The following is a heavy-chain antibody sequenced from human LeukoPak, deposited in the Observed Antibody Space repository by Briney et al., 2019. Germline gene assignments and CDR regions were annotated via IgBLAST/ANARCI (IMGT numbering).Heavy chain of an antibody. Sequence: TGGSLRLSCAASGFTLSSYGMHWVRQAPGKGLEWVAVIWYDGSNYYYADSVRGRFTISRDNSKNTLYLQMNSLRAEDTAVFYCASIPTGTFGYWGQGTLVTVSS. CDR2: IWYDGSNY. J-gene: IGHJ4*02. CDR1: GFTLSSYG. CDR3: ASIPTGTFGY. V-gene: IGHV3-33*08. D-gene: IGHD1-1*01.